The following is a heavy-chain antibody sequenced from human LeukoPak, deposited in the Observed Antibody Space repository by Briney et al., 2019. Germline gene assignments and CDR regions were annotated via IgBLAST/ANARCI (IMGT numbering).Heavy chain of an antibody. D-gene: IGHD3-10*01. V-gene: IGHV1-69*05. J-gene: IGHJ4*02. CDR3: ARVVVWFGELSGYFDY. CDR2: IIPIFGTA. CDR1: GGTFSSYA. Sequence: SVKVSCKASGGTFSSYAISWVRQAPGQGLEWMGGIIPIFGTANYAQKFQGRVTITTDESTSTAYMELSSLRSEDTAVYYCARVVVWFGELSGYFDYWGQGTLVTVSS.